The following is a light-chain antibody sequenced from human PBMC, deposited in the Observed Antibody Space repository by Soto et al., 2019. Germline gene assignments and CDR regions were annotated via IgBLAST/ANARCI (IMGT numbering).Light chain of an antibody. CDR3: MQALQTPLT. V-gene: IGKV2-28*01. CDR2: VAS. CDR1: XILLHSNGYNY. J-gene: IGKJ4*01. Sequence: DIVMTHSPLSLSVTPREPSSIWCXSSXILLHSNGYNYLDWYLQKPGQSPQLLIYVASYRASGVPERFSGSGSGTDFTLKISRVEAEDVGVYYCMQALQTPLTFGGGTKADIK.